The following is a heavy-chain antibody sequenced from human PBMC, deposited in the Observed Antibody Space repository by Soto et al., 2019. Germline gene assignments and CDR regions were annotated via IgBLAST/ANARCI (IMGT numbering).Heavy chain of an antibody. CDR2: IKSKTDGGTT. Sequence: PGGSLRLSCAASGFTFSNAWMSWVRQAPGKGLEWVGRIKSKTDGGTTDYAAPVKGRFTISRDNSKNTLYLQMNSLKAEDTAVYYCAKGFVGVCYHCSYHFDSWGQAARVTVSS. J-gene: IGHJ4*02. CDR3: AKGFVGVCYHCSYHFDS. V-gene: IGHV3-15*01. CDR1: GFTFSNAW. D-gene: IGHD2-8*01.